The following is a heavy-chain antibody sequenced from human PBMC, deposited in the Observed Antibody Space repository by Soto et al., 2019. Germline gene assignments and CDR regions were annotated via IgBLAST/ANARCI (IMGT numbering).Heavy chain of an antibody. V-gene: IGHV3-30-3*01. J-gene: IGHJ4*02. CDR1: GFTFSTYA. Sequence: QVHLVESGGGVVQPGRSLRLSCAASGFTFSTYAIHWVRQAPGKGLEWVAVISYDGSNKYYADSVKGRFTISRDNSKNTLYLQMDSLRAEDTAVYYCARDLSDYWGQGPLVTVSS. CDR3: ARDLSDY. CDR2: ISYDGSNK.